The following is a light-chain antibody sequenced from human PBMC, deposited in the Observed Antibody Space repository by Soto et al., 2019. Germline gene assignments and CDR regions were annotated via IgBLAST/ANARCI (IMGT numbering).Light chain of an antibody. CDR2: GXX. CDR1: QSVSSSY. V-gene: IGKV3-20*01. CDR3: QHYDSLPIT. J-gene: IGKJ5*01. Sequence: EIVLTQSPGTLSLSPGERATLSCRASQSVSSSYLAWYQQKPGQXPXXXXXGXXSRATGIPDRFSGSGSGTDFTLTISRLEPEDFAVFYCQHYDSLPITFGQGTRLEIK.